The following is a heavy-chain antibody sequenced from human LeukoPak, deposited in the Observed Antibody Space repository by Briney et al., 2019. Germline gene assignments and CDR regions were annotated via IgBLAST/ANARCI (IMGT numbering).Heavy chain of an antibody. V-gene: IGHV4-4*07. Sequence: KPSETLSLTCTVSGGSISSYYWSWIRQPAGKGLEWIGRIYTSGSTNYNHSLKSRVTMSLDTSKSQFSLKLSSVTAADTAVYYCAREQRDTAMSRGLDYWGQGTLVTVSS. J-gene: IGHJ4*02. D-gene: IGHD5-18*01. CDR1: GGSISSYY. CDR2: IYTSGST. CDR3: AREQRDTAMSRGLDY.